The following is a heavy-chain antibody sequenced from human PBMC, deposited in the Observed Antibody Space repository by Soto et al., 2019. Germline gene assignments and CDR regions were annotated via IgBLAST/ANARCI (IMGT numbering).Heavy chain of an antibody. CDR2: ISWNSGSI. V-gene: IGHV3-9*01. CDR1: GFTFDDYA. Sequence: TGGSLRLSCAASGFTFDDYAMHWVRQAPGKGLEWVSGISWNSGSIGYADSVKGRFTISRDNAKNSLYLQMNSLRAEDTALYYCAKDIDPYYCSSTSCPRRDYFDYWGQGTLVTVSS. D-gene: IGHD2-2*01. CDR3: AKDIDPYYCSSTSCPRRDYFDY. J-gene: IGHJ4*02.